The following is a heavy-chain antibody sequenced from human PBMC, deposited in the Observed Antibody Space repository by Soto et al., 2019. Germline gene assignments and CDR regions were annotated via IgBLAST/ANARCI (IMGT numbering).Heavy chain of an antibody. CDR2: VHVGTPDT. CDR1: GDKVTNYW. J-gene: IGHJ4*02. CDR3: ALVVDGLFYSDY. D-gene: IGHD2-2*01. V-gene: IGHV5-51*01. Sequence: PGESLKISCKDSGDKVTNYWIAWVRQMPGKGLEWMGIVHVGTPDTRYSPSFKGQVTISADKSIRTAYLQWSSLKASDTAMYYCALVVDGLFYSDYWGQGT.